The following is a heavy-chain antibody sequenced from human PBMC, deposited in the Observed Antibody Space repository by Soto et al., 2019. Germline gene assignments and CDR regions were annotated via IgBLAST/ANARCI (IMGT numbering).Heavy chain of an antibody. D-gene: IGHD2-2*01. CDR2: ISGYGGST. J-gene: IGHJ4*01. CDR1: GFTCDAFA. Sequence: RGASGFTCDAFAGRRVRQTTGKGLEWVSAISGYGGSTFYPDSVKGRFTISRDNSKNTLYLEMIRLRAEDTAVYYCAKDTSPAGYRPLLADWGNGTLVTVSS. V-gene: IGHV3-23*01. CDR3: AKDTSPAGYRPLLAD.